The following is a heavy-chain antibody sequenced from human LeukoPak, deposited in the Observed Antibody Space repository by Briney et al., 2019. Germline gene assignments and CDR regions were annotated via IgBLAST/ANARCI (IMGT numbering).Heavy chain of an antibody. CDR1: GYTFTGYY. V-gene: IGHV1-2*02. CDR3: ARDWGRAAAPG. J-gene: IGHJ3*01. D-gene: IGHD6-13*01. Sequence: ASVKDSCKASGYTFTGYYMHWVRQAPGQGLEWMGWINPNSGGTNYAQKFQARVTMTRDTSITTAYMELSRLTSDDTAVYYCARDWGRAAAPGWGQGTLVTVSS. CDR2: INPNSGGT.